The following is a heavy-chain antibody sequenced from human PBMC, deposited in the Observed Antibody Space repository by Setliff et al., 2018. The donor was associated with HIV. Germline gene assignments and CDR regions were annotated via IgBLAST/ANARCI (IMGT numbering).Heavy chain of an antibody. CDR3: ARGSYTVRIDY. V-gene: IGHV4-61*02. D-gene: IGHD3-10*01. J-gene: IGHJ4*02. CDR2: IYSNGRT. CDR1: GGSITSGSYY. Sequence: SETLPLTCTVSGGSITSGSYYWSWIRQPAGKGLEWIGRIYSNGRTTHNPSLKSRVTISRDTSENQFSLRLSSVTAADTAVYYCARGSYTVRIDYWGQGTRVTVSS.